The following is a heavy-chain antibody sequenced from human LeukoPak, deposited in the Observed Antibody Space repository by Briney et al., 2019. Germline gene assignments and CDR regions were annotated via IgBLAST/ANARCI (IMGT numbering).Heavy chain of an antibody. CDR1: GFTFSNYA. V-gene: IGHV3-23*01. J-gene: IGHJ4*02. Sequence: GGSLRLSCAASGFTFSNYAMSWVRQAPGKGLEWASTISNSDDSTYYADSVKGRFTISRDNSENTLFLRMNSLRAEDTAVYYCAKATGYLLWGQGTLVIVSS. CDR2: ISNSDDST. D-gene: IGHD1-14*01. CDR3: AKATGYLL.